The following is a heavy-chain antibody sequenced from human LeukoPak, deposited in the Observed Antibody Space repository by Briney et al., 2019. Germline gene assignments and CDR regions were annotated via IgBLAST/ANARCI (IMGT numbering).Heavy chain of an antibody. D-gene: IGHD2-8*01. Sequence: PGGSLRLSCAASGFTFSSYWISWVRQAPGKGLEWVANIKQDGSEKYYVDSVKGRFTISRDNAKNSLYLQMNSLRAEDTAVYYCAREQYCTNGVCYQYYYYYYGMDVWGQGTTVTVSS. V-gene: IGHV3-7*01. CDR2: IKQDGSEK. J-gene: IGHJ6*02. CDR3: AREQYCTNGVCYQYYYYYYGMDV. CDR1: GFTFSSYW.